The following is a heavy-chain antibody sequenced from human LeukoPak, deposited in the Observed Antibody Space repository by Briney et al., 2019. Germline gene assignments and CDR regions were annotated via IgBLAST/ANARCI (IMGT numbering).Heavy chain of an antibody. CDR3: AKVVVAHRNYGMDV. D-gene: IGHD2-2*01. CDR2: ISWNSGSI. CDR1: GFTFDDYA. V-gene: IGHV3-9*01. J-gene: IGHJ6*02. Sequence: GRSLRLSCAASGFTFDDYAMHWVRQAPGKGLEWVSGISWNSGSIGYADSVKGRFTISRDNAKNSLYLQMNSLRAEDTAVYYCAKVVVAHRNYGMDVWGQGTTVTVSS.